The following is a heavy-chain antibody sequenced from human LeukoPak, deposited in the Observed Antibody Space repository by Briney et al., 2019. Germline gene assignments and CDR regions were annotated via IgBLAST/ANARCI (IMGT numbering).Heavy chain of an antibody. J-gene: IGHJ6*02. CDR3: ARLKCISTTCPSRYVMDV. CDR1: GGSISSYY. D-gene: IGHD2-2*01. CDR2: IYYSGST. Sequence: SETLSLTCSVSGGSISSYYWSWIRQPPGKGLEYIGYIYYSGSTNYNPSLKSRVTISVDTSKDQFSLNLTSVTAAVTAVYYCARLKCISTTCPSRYVMDVWGQGTTVTVSS. V-gene: IGHV4-59*01.